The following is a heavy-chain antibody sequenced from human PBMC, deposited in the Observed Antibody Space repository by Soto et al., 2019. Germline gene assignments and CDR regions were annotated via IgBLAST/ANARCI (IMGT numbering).Heavy chain of an antibody. V-gene: IGHV4-34*01. CDR1: GGSFSGYY. D-gene: IGHD2-2*01. CDR3: AGRCYGTDYYYYGMDV. J-gene: IGHJ6*02. CDR2: INHSGST. Sequence: QVQLQQWGAGLLKPSETLSLTCAVYGGSFSGYYWSWIRQPPGKGLEWIGEINHSGSTNYNPSLKSRVTISVDTSKNQFSLKLSSVTAADTAVYYCAGRCYGTDYYYYGMDVWGQGTTVTVSS.